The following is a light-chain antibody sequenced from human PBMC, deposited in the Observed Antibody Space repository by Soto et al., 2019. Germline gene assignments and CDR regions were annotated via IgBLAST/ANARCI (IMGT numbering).Light chain of an antibody. Sequence: DIQMTQSPSSLSASVGDRVTITCRASQSISSYLNWYQQKPGKAPKLLIYAASSLQSGVPSRFSGSGSGTDFTLTISSLQPADFATYYCQQSYSTPRTFGQGTTVDIK. V-gene: IGKV1-39*01. J-gene: IGKJ1*01. CDR3: QQSYSTPRT. CDR2: AAS. CDR1: QSISSY.